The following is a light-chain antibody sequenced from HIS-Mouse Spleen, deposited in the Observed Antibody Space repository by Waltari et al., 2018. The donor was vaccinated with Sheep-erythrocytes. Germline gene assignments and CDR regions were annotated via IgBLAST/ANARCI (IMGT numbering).Light chain of an antibody. CDR2: DVS. CDR3: CSYAGSYTYV. V-gene: IGLV2-11*01. J-gene: IGLJ1*01. CDR1: SSDVRGYNY. Sequence: QSALTQPRSVSGSPGPSVTISCTGTSSDVRGYNYVSWYQQHPGKAPKLMIYDVSKRPSGVPDRFSGSKSGNTASLTISGLQAEDEADYYCCSYAGSYTYVFGTGTKVTVL.